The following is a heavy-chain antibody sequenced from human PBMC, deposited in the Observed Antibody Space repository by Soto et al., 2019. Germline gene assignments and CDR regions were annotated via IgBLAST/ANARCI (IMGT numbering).Heavy chain of an antibody. CDR3: ARGGYCSSTSCHSDYYGMDV. D-gene: IGHD2-2*01. J-gene: IGHJ6*02. Sequence: GGSLRLSCAASGFTFSDHYMDWVRQAPGKGLEWVGRIRNKANSYTTEYAASVKGRFTISRDDSKNSLYLQMNSLKTEDTAVYYCARGGYCSSTSCHSDYYGMDVWGQGTTVTVSS. CDR1: GFTFSDHY. CDR2: IRNKANSYTT. V-gene: IGHV3-72*01.